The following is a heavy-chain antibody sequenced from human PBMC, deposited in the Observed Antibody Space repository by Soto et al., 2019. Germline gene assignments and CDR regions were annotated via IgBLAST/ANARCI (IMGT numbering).Heavy chain of an antibody. V-gene: IGHV4-61*01. Sequence: SETLSLTCTVSGVSVSSGSFYWAWIRQPPGKGLEWIGFGSYSGTTNYKPSLKSRVTISVDTSRSQISLKVSSLTAADTAVYYCARGATVNKYDYWGQGNLVTVSS. CDR2: GSYSGTT. J-gene: IGHJ4*02. CDR1: GVSVSSGSFY. CDR3: ARGATVNKYDY. D-gene: IGHD4-17*01.